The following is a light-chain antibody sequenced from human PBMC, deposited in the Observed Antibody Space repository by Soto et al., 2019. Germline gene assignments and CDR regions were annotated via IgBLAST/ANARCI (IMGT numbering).Light chain of an antibody. CDR3: CSYAGSNTLI. CDR2: EGS. J-gene: IGLJ2*01. V-gene: IGLV2-23*01. Sequence: QSALTQPASVSGSPGQSITISGSGSSSDVGRYNLVSWYQQHPVKAPKLMIYEGSKRPSGVSNRFSGSKSGNTASLTISGLQAEDEADYSCCSYAGSNTLIFGGGTKLTVL. CDR1: SSDVGRYNL.